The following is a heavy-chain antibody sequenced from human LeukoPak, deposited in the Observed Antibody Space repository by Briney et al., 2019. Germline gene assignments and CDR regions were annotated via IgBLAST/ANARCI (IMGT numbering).Heavy chain of an antibody. CDR1: GFTFSSYS. J-gene: IGHJ5*02. CDR3: ARAPPNGYDSSGYPS. Sequence: GGSLRLSCAASGFTFSSYSMNWVRQAPGKGLEWVSYISSSSSTIYYADSVKGRFTISRDNSKNTLYLQMNSLRAEDTAVYYCARAPPNGYDSSGYPSWGQGTLVTVSS. D-gene: IGHD3-22*01. CDR2: ISSSSSTI. V-gene: IGHV3-48*01.